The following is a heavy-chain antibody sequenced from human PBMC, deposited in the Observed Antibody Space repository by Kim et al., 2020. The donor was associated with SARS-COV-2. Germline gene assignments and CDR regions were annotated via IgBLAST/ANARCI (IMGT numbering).Heavy chain of an antibody. CDR1: GGSFSGYY. CDR3: ARGRASFSRGFSYYYGMDV. V-gene: IGHV4-34*01. CDR2: INHSGST. D-gene: IGHD3-10*01. Sequence: SETLSLTCAVYGGSFSGYYWSWIRQPPGKGLEWIGEINHSGSTNYNPSLKSRVTISVDTSKNQFSLKLSSVTAADTAVYYCARGRASFSRGFSYYYGMDVWGQGTTVTVSS. J-gene: IGHJ6*02.